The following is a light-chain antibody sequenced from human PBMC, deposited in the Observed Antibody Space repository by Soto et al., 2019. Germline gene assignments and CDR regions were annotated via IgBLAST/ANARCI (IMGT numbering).Light chain of an antibody. V-gene: IGKV3-11*01. CDR2: DAS. Sequence: ETVLTQSPATLSLSPGERATLSCRASQSVSSYLAWYQQKPGQAPRLLIYDASNRATGIPARFSGSGSGTDFTLTINSLEPEDFAFCYCQQRTNWPPTFGGGTKVDIK. CDR3: QQRTNWPPT. CDR1: QSVSSY. J-gene: IGKJ4*01.